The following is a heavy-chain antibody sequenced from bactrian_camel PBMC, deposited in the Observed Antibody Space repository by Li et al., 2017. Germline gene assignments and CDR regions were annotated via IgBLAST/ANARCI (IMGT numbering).Heavy chain of an antibody. D-gene: IGHD2*01. V-gene: IGHV3S25*01. J-gene: IGHJ4*01. CDR2: INTGGNAV. CDR1: GFTFSASR. CDR3: AAGDPVPGIVAIIFRADEYNY. Sequence: QLVESGGGLVQPGGSLRLSCAAYGFTFSASRMNWVRQAPGKGLEWVSAINTGGNAVSYADSVKGRFTISRDNANNTVYLQMNNLKPEDTAMYYCAAGDPVPGIVAIIFRADEYNYWGQGTQVTVS.